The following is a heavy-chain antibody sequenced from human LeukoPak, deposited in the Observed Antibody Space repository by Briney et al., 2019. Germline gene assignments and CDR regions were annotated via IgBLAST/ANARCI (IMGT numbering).Heavy chain of an antibody. D-gene: IGHD3-3*01. V-gene: IGHV3-21*04. CDR2: INNVGSHI. CDR1: GFTLSSSA. Sequence: GGSLRLSCAASGFTLSSSAMNWVRQAPGKGLEWVSSINNVGSHIYYAGSVKGRFTISRDNTKNSLYLQMNSLRAEDTAVYYCAKDHTIFDYWGQGTLVTVSS. J-gene: IGHJ4*02. CDR3: AKDHTIFDY.